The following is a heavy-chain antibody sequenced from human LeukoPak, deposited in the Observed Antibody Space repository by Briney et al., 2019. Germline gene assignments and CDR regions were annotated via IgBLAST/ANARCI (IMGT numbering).Heavy chain of an antibody. Sequence: GASVKVSCKASGGTFSSYAISWVRQAPGQGLEWMGGIIPIFGSANYAQKFQGRVTITADTSTSTAYMDLSSLRAEDTAVYYCARGSQYHYRGNWFDPWGQGTLVTVSS. CDR2: IIPIFGSA. CDR3: ARGSQYHYRGNWFDP. V-gene: IGHV1-69*06. J-gene: IGHJ5*02. CDR1: GGTFSSYA. D-gene: IGHD2-2*01.